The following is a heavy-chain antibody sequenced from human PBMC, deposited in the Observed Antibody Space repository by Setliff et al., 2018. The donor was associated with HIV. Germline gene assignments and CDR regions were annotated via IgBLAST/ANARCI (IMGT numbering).Heavy chain of an antibody. J-gene: IGHJ4*02. Sequence: SETLSLTCTVSGGSISSGDYYWSWIRQPPGKGLEWIGYIYYSGSTYYNPSLKSRVTISVDTSKNQFPLKLSSVTAADTAVYYCASLNYYDSSGYHTYFDYWSQGTQVTVSS. D-gene: IGHD3-22*01. CDR2: IYYSGST. V-gene: IGHV4-30-4*08. CDR3: ASLNYYDSSGYHTYFDY. CDR1: GGSISSGDYY.